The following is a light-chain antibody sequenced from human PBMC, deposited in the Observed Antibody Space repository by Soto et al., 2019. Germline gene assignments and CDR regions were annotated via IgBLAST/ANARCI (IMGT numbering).Light chain of an antibody. V-gene: IGKV3-11*01. CDR3: QQRSNWPPWT. J-gene: IGKJ1*01. Sequence: EIVLTQSPATLSLSPGERATLSCRASQSVSSYLAWYQQKPGQAPRLLIYDASNRAPGIPARFSDSGSGTDFTLTISSLEPEDFAVYYWQQRSNWPPWTFGQGTKVEIK. CDR1: QSVSSY. CDR2: DAS.